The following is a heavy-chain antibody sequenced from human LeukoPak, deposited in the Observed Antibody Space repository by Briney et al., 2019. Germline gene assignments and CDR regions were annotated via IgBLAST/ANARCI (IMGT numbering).Heavy chain of an antibody. J-gene: IGHJ3*02. CDR2: ISSSSSYI. CDR1: GFTFSSYS. CDR3: ARDREDVGDGYNYGAFDI. V-gene: IGHV3-21*01. Sequence: GGSLRLSCAASGFTFSSYSMNWVRQAPGKGLEWVSSISSSSSYIYYADSVKGRFTISRDNAKNSLYLQTNSLRAEDTAVYYCARDREDVGDGYNYGAFDIWGQGTMVTVSS. D-gene: IGHD5-24*01.